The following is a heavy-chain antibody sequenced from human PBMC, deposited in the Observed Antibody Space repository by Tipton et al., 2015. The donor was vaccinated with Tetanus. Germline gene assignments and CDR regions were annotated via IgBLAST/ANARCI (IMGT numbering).Heavy chain of an antibody. CDR2: IYYSGSS. Sequence: TLSLTCTVSGASMSSSSYYWDWIRQPPGKGLEWIGSIYYSGSSYYNPSLESRVTISLDTSKNEFSLKLKSVTVADTAVYFCARVLRYSTSGGWDDAFDIWGQGTRVTVSS. J-gene: IGHJ3*02. V-gene: IGHV4-39*07. CDR3: ARVLRYSTSGGWDDAFDI. CDR1: GASMSSSSYY. D-gene: IGHD2-15*01.